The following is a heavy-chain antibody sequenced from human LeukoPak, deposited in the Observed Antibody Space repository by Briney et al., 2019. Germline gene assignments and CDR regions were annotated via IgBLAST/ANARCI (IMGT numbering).Heavy chain of an antibody. Sequence: KPSETLSHTSTLSGGSIITALHYRLWIRQPPSKGLEWIANMDYNGGTQYSRSRSLTSRVTISVDTCTSQFSMILRSVTAADTGVYECARGSSRAKVDIWGQGTTVTVSS. J-gene: IGHJ6*02. V-gene: IGHV4-39*01. CDR3: ARGSSRAKVDI. D-gene: IGHD2/OR15-2a*01. CDR1: GGSIITALHY. CDR2: MDYNGGT.